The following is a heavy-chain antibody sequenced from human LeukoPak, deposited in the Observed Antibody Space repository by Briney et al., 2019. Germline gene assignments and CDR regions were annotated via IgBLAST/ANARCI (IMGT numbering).Heavy chain of an antibody. CDR1: GFTFSSYS. D-gene: IGHD2-2*01. CDR2: ISSSSSYI. CDR3: AGHCSSTSCYFNYYGMDV. V-gene: IGHV3-21*01. Sequence: GGSLRLSCAASGFTFSSYSMNWVRQAPGKGLEWVSSISSSSSYIYYADSVKGRFTISRDNAKNSLYLQMNSLRAEDTAVYYCAGHCSSTSCYFNYYGMDVWGQGTTVTVSS. J-gene: IGHJ6*02.